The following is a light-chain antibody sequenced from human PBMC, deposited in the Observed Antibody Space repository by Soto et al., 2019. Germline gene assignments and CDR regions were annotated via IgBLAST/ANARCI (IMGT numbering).Light chain of an antibody. CDR1: SSDGGGYDY. CDR2: EVT. V-gene: IGLV2-14*01. Sequence: QSALTQPASVSGSPGQSIAISCTGTSSDGGGYDYVSWYQQQPDKAPKLMIYEVTKRPSGVSNRFSGSKSGNTASLTITGLQSEDEADYYSSSHTSGSTRVFGPGTKVTVL. J-gene: IGLJ1*01. CDR3: SSHTSGSTRV.